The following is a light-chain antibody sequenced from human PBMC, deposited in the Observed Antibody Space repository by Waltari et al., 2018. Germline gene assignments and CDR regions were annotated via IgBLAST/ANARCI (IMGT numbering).Light chain of an antibody. Sequence: EVVMTPSPATLSVSPGERASLPCRASQSIATNLAWYQQKPGQSPRLLVYDASTRAPSIPARFRGSGSGTEFTLTISSLQSEDSAVYYCQQYNRWPPITFGQGTRLEIK. V-gene: IGKV3-15*01. CDR2: DAS. CDR3: QQYNRWPPIT. CDR1: QSIATN. J-gene: IGKJ5*01.